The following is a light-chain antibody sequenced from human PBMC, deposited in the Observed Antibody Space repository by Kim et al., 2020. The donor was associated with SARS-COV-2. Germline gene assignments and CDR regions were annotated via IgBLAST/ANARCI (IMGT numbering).Light chain of an antibody. CDR3: QQYYSTPLT. J-gene: IGKJ4*01. CDR2: WAS. Sequence: APISCTSSQSVFYSSNNKNYLAWYQQRPGQPPKLLIYWASTRESGVPDRFSGGGCGTDFTLTISSLQAEDVAVYYCQQYYSTPLTFGGGTKVDIK. CDR1: QSVFYSSNNKNY. V-gene: IGKV4-1*01.